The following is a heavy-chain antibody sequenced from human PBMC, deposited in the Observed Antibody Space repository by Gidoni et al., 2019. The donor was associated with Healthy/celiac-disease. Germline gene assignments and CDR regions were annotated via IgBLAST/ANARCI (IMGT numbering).Heavy chain of an antibody. D-gene: IGHD5-12*01. CDR1: GFTFSSYS. CDR2: ISSSSSTI. J-gene: IGHJ6*04. V-gene: IGHV3-48*01. Sequence: EVQLVESGGGLVQPGGSLRLSCAAPGFTFSSYSMNWVRQAPGKGLEWVSYISSSSSTIYYADSVKGRFTISRDNAKNSLYLQMNSLRAEDTAVYYCARRGTVATIYYYYGMDVWGKGTTVTVSS. CDR3: ARRGTVATIYYYYGMDV.